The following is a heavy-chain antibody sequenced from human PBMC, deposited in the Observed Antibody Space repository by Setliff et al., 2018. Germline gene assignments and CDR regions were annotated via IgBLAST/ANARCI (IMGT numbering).Heavy chain of an antibody. D-gene: IGHD3-16*01. Sequence: ASVKVSCKASGYSFSNYGITWVRQVPGQGLEWMGWSSSYNGNTDYAQNFQGRVTLTTGTSTSTAYMELRSLRSDDTAVYYCARGGSSLLDYWGQGTLVTVSS. J-gene: IGHJ4*02. CDR3: ARGGSSLLDY. V-gene: IGHV1-18*01. CDR1: GYSFSNYG. CDR2: SSSYNGNT.